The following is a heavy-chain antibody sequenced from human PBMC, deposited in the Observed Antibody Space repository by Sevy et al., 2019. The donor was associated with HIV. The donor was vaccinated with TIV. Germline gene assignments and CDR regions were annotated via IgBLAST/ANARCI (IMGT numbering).Heavy chain of an antibody. CDR1: GYIYTSYG. J-gene: IGHJ5*01. CDR3: ARDRGPDS. Sequence: ASVKVSCKASGYIYTSYGITWVRPAPRQGLEWMGWISTYNGNTKYAQKVQGRVTMTTDTSTSTAYMELRSLRSDDTAVYYCARDRGPDSWGQGTLVTVSS. CDR2: ISTYNGNT. V-gene: IGHV1-18*01.